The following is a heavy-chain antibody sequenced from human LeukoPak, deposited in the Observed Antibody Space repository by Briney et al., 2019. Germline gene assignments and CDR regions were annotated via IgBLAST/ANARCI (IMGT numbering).Heavy chain of an antibody. Sequence: GGSLRLSCAAFGFTFSSYAMSWVRQAPGKGLEWVSAISSSGANTYYADSVKGRFTISRDNSKNTLYLQMNSLRAEDTAVYYCATRTMGSYYDYWGQGTLVTVSS. CDR2: ISSSGANT. J-gene: IGHJ4*02. CDR1: GFTFSSYA. D-gene: IGHD3-10*01. CDR3: ATRTMGSYYDY. V-gene: IGHV3-23*01.